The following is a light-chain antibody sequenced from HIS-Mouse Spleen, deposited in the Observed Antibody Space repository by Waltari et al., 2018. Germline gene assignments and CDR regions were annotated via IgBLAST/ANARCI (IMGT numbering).Light chain of an antibody. CDR1: NIGSKS. Sequence: SYVLTQPPSVSVAPGKTARITCGGNNIGSKSVHWYQQKPGQAPVLVVYDDSDRPSGNHEGFAGSNSGTPATLTFSRVEAGDEADYYCQVWDSSSDHVVFGGGTKLTVL. V-gene: IGLV3-21*03. CDR2: DDS. CDR3: QVWDSSSDHVV. J-gene: IGLJ2*01.